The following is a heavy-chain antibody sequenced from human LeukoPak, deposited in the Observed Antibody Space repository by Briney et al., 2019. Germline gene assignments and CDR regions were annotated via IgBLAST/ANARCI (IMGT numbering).Heavy chain of an antibody. V-gene: IGHV3-7*01. CDR1: GFTFSSYA. D-gene: IGHD2-2*03. Sequence: GGSLRLSCAASGFTFSSYAMSWVRQAPGKGLEWVANIKQDGSEKYYVGSVKGRFTISRDNAKNSLYLQMNSLRAEDTAVYYCARDCCRWKLSPFDYWGQGTLVTVSS. J-gene: IGHJ4*02. CDR3: ARDCCRWKLSPFDY. CDR2: IKQDGSEK.